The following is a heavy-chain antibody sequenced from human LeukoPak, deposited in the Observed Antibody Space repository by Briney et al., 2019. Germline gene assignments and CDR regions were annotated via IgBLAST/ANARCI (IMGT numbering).Heavy chain of an antibody. D-gene: IGHD6-6*01. CDR1: GFTLRSYA. Sequence: GGSLTLSCAASGFTLRSYAMSWLRQAPGKGLEWVSTIYGGGDITKYADSVKGRFTISRDAPKNTLYLMNSLRADDTAVYYCARDRRPWYFDLWGRGTLVTVSS. V-gene: IGHV3-23*01. CDR2: IYGGGDIT. J-gene: IGHJ2*01. CDR3: ARDRRPWYFDL.